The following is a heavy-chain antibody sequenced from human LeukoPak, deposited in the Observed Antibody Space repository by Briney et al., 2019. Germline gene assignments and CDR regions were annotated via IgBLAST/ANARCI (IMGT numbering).Heavy chain of an antibody. Sequence: GGSLRLSCVASGFIVSNNYMSWVRQAPGMGLEWVSTIYRGGSSFYADSVKGRFTISRDNSKNTLYLQMDSLRAEDTAVYYCASDLSTWFDWGQGTQVTVSS. CDR3: ASDLSTWFD. CDR1: GFIVSNNY. V-gene: IGHV3-66*01. CDR2: IYRGGSS. J-gene: IGHJ4*02. D-gene: IGHD6-13*01.